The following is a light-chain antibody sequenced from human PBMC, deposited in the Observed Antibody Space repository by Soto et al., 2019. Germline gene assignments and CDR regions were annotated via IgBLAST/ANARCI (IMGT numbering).Light chain of an antibody. V-gene: IGLV3-21*02. J-gene: IGLJ1*01. CDR2: DDS. CDR1: NIGSKS. Sequence: YKLTQPPTMPVAPGQTARITCGGNNIGSKSVHWYQQKPGQAPVLVVYDDSDRPSGIPERSSGSNSGNTATLTISRVEAGAEADYYCQVWDSRSDQYVFGTGTKVT. CDR3: QVWDSRSDQYV.